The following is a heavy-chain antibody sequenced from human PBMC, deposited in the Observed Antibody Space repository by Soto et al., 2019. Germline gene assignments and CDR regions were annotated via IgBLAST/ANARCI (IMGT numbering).Heavy chain of an antibody. CDR2: ISYDGSNK. CDR1: GFTFSSYG. D-gene: IGHD2-2*01. Sequence: PGGSLRLSCAASGFTFSSYGMHWVRQAPGKGLEWVAVISYDGSNKYYADSVKGRFTISRDNSKNTLYLQMNSLRAEDTAGYYCAKEYSSSGYFLWYWGQGTLVTVSS. V-gene: IGHV3-30*18. CDR3: AKEYSSSGYFLWY. J-gene: IGHJ4*02.